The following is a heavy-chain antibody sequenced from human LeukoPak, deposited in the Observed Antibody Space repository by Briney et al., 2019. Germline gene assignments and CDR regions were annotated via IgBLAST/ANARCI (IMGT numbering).Heavy chain of an antibody. CDR3: ARLLGYCSSTSCYPPRPNLPAWLSAPEYPDY. CDR2: IYPGDSDT. V-gene: IGHV5-51*01. D-gene: IGHD2-2*01. J-gene: IGHJ4*02. Sequence: GESLKISCKGSGYSFTSYWIGWVRQMPRKGLEWMGIIYPGDSDTRYSPSFQGQVTISADKSISTAYLQWSSLKASDTAMYYCARLLGYCSSTSCYPPRPNLPAWLSAPEYPDYWGQGTLVTASS. CDR1: GYSFTSYW.